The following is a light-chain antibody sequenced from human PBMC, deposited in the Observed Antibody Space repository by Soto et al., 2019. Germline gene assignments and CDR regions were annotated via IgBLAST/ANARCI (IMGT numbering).Light chain of an antibody. CDR1: RSVSSN. Sequence: DIVMTQSPATLSVSPGERATLSCRASRSVSSNLAWYQQKPGQAPRLLIYGASTRATGIPARFSGSGSGTEFTLTISSLQSEDFAVYYCQQYNIWPPALTFGGGTKVDI. J-gene: IGKJ4*01. V-gene: IGKV3-15*01. CDR2: GAS. CDR3: QQYNIWPPALT.